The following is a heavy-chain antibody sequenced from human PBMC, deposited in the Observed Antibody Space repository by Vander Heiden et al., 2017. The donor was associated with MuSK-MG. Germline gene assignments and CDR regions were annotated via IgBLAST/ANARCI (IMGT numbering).Heavy chain of an antibody. D-gene: IGHD6-13*01. V-gene: IGHV1-69*01. Sequence: QVQLVQSGAEGKKPGSSVQGSCKASECTFLSYAISWVRQAPGQGRELMGGIIPSFGTANYAQKCQGRVTITADESTSTAYMELRSRRSEDTAVYYCARGIAAAGSFDYWGQGTLVTVSS. CDR2: IIPSFGTA. CDR3: ARGIAAAGSFDY. CDR1: ECTFLSYA. J-gene: IGHJ4*02.